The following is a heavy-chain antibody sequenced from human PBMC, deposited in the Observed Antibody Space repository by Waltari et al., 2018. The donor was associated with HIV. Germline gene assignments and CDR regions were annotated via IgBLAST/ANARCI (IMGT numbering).Heavy chain of an antibody. V-gene: IGHV3-30*04. J-gene: IGHJ6*02. CDR1: GVNLADPA. D-gene: IGHD2-8*01. CDR2: ISYDGNAQ. CDR3: VKDHCINGVCLFNYYYNGLDV. Sequence: QVQLVESGGGVVQPGRCLSLSCRVAGVNLADPAMPWVRHDPGKGLGWVAVISYDGNAQYYADSVKGRFTISRDNSKNTLYLQLNSLRIEDTAVYYCVKDHCINGVCLFNYYYNGLDVWGQGTTVTVSS.